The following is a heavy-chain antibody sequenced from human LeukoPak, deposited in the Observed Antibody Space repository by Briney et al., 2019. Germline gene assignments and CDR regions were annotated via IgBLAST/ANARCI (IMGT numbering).Heavy chain of an antibody. CDR3: ARYSEGDYGPYVPGVNWFDP. CDR2: IYYSGST. V-gene: IGHV4-59*01. CDR1: GGSISSYY. Sequence: PSETLSLTCTVSGGSISSYYWSWIRQPPGKGLEWIGYIYYSGSTNYNPSLKSRVTISVDTSKNQFSLKLSSVTAADTAVYYCARYSEGDYGPYVPGVNWFDPWGQGTLVTVSS. J-gene: IGHJ5*02. D-gene: IGHD4-17*01.